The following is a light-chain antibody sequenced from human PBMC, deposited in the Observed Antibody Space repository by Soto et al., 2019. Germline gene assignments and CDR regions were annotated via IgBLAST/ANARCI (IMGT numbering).Light chain of an antibody. CDR3: SSYAGSNNLV. CDR1: SSNVGGYNY. J-gene: IGLJ2*01. V-gene: IGLV2-8*01. Sequence: QSVLTQPPSPSGSPGQSVTPSCTGPSSNVGGYNYVSWYQQHPGKAPKLMIYEVSKRPSGVPDRFSGSKSGNTASLTVSGLQAEDEADYYCSSYAGSNNLVFGGGTKLTVL. CDR2: EVS.